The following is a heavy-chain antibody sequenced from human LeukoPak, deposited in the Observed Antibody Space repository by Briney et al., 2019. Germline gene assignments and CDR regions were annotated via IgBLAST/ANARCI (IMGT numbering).Heavy chain of an antibody. CDR1: GFTFSSYA. CDR2: ISGSGGST. Sequence: GGSLRLSCAASGFTFSSYAMSWVRQAPGKGLEWVSAISGSGGSTYYADSVKGRFTISRDNSKNTLYLQMNSLRAEDTAVYYCAKAPQXXVPXXXXFQHXXXGXLVTVS. CDR3: AKAPQXXVPXXXXFQH. D-gene: IGHD2-2*01. V-gene: IGHV3-23*01. J-gene: IGHJ1*01.